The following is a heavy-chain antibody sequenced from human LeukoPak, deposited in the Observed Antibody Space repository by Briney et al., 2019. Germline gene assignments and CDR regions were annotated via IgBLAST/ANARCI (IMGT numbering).Heavy chain of an antibody. CDR2: IYYSGST. D-gene: IGHD4-17*01. CDR3: ARSRPGDYYFDY. CDR1: GGSISSGGYY. V-gene: IGHV4-39*01. Sequence: SETLSLTCTVSGGSISSGGYYWSWIRQHPGKGLEWIGSIYYSGSTYYNPSLKSRVTISVDTSKNQFSLKLSSVTAADTAVYYCARSRPGDYYFDYWGQGTLVTVSS. J-gene: IGHJ4*02.